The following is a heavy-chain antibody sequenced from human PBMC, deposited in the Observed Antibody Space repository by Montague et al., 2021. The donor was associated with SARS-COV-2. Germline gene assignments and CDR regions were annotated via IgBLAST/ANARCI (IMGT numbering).Heavy chain of an antibody. D-gene: IGHD3-22*01. CDR1: GDSITNTRYF. CDR3: AVEVKYFFDN. V-gene: IGHV4-39*01. CDR2: HYHNGKS. J-gene: IGHJ4*02. Sequence: SETLSLTCTVSGDSITNTRYFWVRIRPPPGQALVWIVSHYHNGKSYHNLALERRTLMSIDTSKYQFSLRLSTVIGSDTAVYYCAVEVKYFFDNWGQGFLVSVSS.